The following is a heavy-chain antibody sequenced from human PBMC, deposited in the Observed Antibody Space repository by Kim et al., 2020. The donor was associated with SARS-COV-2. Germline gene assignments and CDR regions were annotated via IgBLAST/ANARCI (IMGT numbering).Heavy chain of an antibody. CDR2: IYYSGST. CDR1: GGSISSGGYY. J-gene: IGHJ4*02. Sequence: TLSLTCTVSGGSISSGGYYWSWIRQHPGKGLEWIGYIYYSGSTYYNPSLKSRVTISVDTSKNQFSLKLSSVTAADTAVYYCARSPPRPAFDYWGQGTLVTVSS. CDR3: ARSPPRPAFDY. D-gene: IGHD6-25*01. V-gene: IGHV4-31*03.